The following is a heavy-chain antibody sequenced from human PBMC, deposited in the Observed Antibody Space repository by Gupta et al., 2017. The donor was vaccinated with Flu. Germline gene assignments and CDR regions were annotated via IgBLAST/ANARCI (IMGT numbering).Heavy chain of an antibody. D-gene: IGHD5-18*01. V-gene: IGHV3-20*04. CDR3: ARESVDTALGN. J-gene: IGHJ4*02. CDR1: GFTFDAYG. Sequence: EVQLVESGGGVVWPGGSLRLSCATSGFTFDAYGMAWVRQAPGKGLEWVAGINWSGSHPGYADSVKGRFTIIRDSARNSLYLQMSSLRPDDTALYYCARESVDTALGNWGQGILVTVSS. CDR2: INWSGSHP.